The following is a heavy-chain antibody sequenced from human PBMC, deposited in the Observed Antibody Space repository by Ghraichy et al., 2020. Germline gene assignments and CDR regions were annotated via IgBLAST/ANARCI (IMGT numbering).Heavy chain of an antibody. Sequence: GGSLRLSCAASGFTFSSYAMSWVRQAPGKGLEWVSAISGSGGSTYYADSVKGRFTISRDNSKNTLYLQMNSLRAEDTAVYYCAKVPSSSSTEENWFDPWGQGTLVTVSS. J-gene: IGHJ5*02. V-gene: IGHV3-23*01. D-gene: IGHD6-6*01. CDR3: AKVPSSSSTEENWFDP. CDR1: GFTFSSYA. CDR2: ISGSGGST.